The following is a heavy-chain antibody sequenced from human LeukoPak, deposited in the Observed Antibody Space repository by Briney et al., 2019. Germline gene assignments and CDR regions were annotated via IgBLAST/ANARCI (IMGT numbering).Heavy chain of an antibody. D-gene: IGHD5-18*01. V-gene: IGHV3-30*18. CDR2: ISYDGSNK. CDR3: AKDPFSYSWSFLITAYFQH. J-gene: IGHJ1*01. CDR1: GFTFSSYG. Sequence: GGSLRLSCAASGFTFSSYGMHWVRQAPGKGLEWVAVISYDGSNKYYADSVKGRFTISRDDSKNTLYPQMNSLRAGDTAVYYCAKDPFSYSWSFLITAYFQHWGQGTLVTVSS.